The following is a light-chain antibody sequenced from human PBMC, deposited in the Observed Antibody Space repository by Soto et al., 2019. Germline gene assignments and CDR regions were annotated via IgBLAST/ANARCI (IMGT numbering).Light chain of an antibody. CDR3: CSYAGSYSFV. J-gene: IGLJ2*01. V-gene: IGLV2-11*01. CDR1: SSDVGGYKY. CDR2: DVS. Sequence: QSALTQPRSVSGSPGQSVTISCTGTSSDVGGYKYVSWYEQHPGKAPKLIIYDVSKRASGVPDRFSASKSGNTASLTISGLQAEDDADYYCCSYAGSYSFVFGGGTKLTVL.